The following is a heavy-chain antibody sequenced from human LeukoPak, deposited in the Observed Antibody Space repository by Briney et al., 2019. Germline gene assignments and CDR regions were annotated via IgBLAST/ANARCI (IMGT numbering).Heavy chain of an antibody. CDR1: GYTFTNYD. D-gene: IGHD1-26*01. CDR3: ARVTGSIDY. CDR2: MNTNSGNR. J-gene: IGHJ4*02. Sequence: ASVKVSCTASGYTFTNYDINWVRQATGQGLEWMGWMNTNSGNRGYAQKFQGRVTMTRDTSISTAYMELSSLRSDDTAVYYCARVTGSIDYWGQGTLVTVSS. V-gene: IGHV1-8*01.